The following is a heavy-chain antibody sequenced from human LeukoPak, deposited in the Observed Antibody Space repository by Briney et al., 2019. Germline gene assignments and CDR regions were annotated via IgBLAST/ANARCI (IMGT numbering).Heavy chain of an antibody. D-gene: IGHD3-22*01. Sequence: PGGSLRLSCAASGFTFSSYAMHWVRQAPGKGLEWVAVISYDGSRKYYADSVKGRFTISRGNSKNTLYLQMNSLRAEDTALYYCAKYSNSSGYPFGPFDCWGQGTLVTVSS. CDR1: GFTFSSYA. V-gene: IGHV3-30-3*02. CDR3: AKYSNSSGYPFGPFDC. J-gene: IGHJ4*02. CDR2: ISYDGSRK.